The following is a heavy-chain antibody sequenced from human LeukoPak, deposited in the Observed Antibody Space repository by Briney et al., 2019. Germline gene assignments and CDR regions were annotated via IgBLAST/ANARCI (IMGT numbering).Heavy chain of an antibody. V-gene: IGHV3-48*04. Sequence: GGSLRLSCAASGFTFSSYSMNWVRQAPGKGLEWVSYISSSSSTIYYADSVKGRFTISRDNAKNSLYLQMNSLRAEDTAVYYCARDSRGEWELPIDYYYYGMDVWGQGTTVTVSS. CDR1: GFTFSSYS. CDR3: ARDSRGEWELPIDYYYYGMDV. D-gene: IGHD1-26*01. CDR2: ISSSSSTI. J-gene: IGHJ6*02.